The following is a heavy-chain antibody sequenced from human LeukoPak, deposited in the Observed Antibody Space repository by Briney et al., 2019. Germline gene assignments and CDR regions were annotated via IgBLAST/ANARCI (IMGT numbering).Heavy chain of an antibody. CDR3: AKDRGTIVHNWYFDI. CDR2: IRGGGDST. D-gene: IGHD2/OR15-2a*01. Sequence: PPGGSLRLSCAASGFTFGSYAMSWVRQAPGKGLEWVSTIRGGGDSTYYADSLKGRFTISRDNSQNTLYLQMTGLRGEDTAIYYCAKDRGTIVHNWYFDIWGRGTLLTVSS. CDR1: GFTFGSYA. V-gene: IGHV3-23*01. J-gene: IGHJ2*01.